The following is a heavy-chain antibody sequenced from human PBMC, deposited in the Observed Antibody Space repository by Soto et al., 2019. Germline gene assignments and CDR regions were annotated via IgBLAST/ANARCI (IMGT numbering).Heavy chain of an antibody. CDR1: GFTFSSYS. CDR2: ISSSSTI. V-gene: IGHV3-48*02. D-gene: IGHD3-22*01. CDR3: ARVHYYYDSSGYYHGRAFDI. J-gene: IGHJ3*02. Sequence: PGGSLRLSCAASGFTFSSYSMNWVRQAPGKGLEWVSYISSSSTIYYADSVKGRFTISRDNAKNSLYLQMNSLRDEDTAVYYCARVHYYYDSSGYYHGRAFDIWGQGTMVTVSS.